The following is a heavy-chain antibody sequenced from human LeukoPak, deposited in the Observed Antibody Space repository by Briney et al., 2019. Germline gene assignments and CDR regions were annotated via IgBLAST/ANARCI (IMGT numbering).Heavy chain of an antibody. Sequence: GGSLRLSCAASGLTFTNYGMTWVRQAPGKGLEWVSSISGSGSDTYYADSVKGRFTISRDNAKNSLYLQMNSLRAEDTAVYYCARDAYYGSGSPGGYYYYYGMDVWGQGTTVTVSS. CDR2: ISGSGSDT. CDR3: ARDAYYGSGSPGGYYYYYGMDV. D-gene: IGHD3-10*01. J-gene: IGHJ6*02. V-gene: IGHV3-21*01. CDR1: GLTFTNYG.